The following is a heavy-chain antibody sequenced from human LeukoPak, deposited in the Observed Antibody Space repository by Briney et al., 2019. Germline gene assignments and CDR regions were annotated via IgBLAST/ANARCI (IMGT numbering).Heavy chain of an antibody. CDR2: FDPEDGET. J-gene: IGHJ5*02. D-gene: IGHD3-22*01. CDR1: GYTLTELS. V-gene: IGHV1-24*01. CDR3: ATSYYDSSGPGWFGP. Sequence: ASVTVSCKVSGYTLTELSMHWVRQAPGKGLEWMGGFDPEDGETIYAQKFQGRVTMTEDTSPDTAYMELSSLRSEDTAVYYCATSYYDSSGPGWFGPWGQGTLVTVSS.